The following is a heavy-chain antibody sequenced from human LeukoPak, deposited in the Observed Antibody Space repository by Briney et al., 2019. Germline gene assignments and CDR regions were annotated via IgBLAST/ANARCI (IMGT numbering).Heavy chain of an antibody. CDR1: GFAFSNYA. Sequence: GVSLRLSCTTSGFAFSNYAMNWVRQAPGKGPEWVSGISGFNTYYADSVKGRFTIFRDNSKNVLYLQMDRLRAEDTAVYSCAKDVCTSPRCLLHFDSWGQGTLVTVSS. J-gene: IGHJ4*02. V-gene: IGHV3-23*01. CDR3: AKDVCTSPRCLLHFDS. CDR2: ISGFNT. D-gene: IGHD2-8*01.